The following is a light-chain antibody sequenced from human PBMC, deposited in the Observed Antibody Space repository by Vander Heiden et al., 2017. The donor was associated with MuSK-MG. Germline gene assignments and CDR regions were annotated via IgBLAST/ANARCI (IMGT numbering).Light chain of an antibody. J-gene: IGKJ5*01. CDR3: QQYRNSSSIT. CDR2: GAS. Sequence: EIVLTQSSGTLSLPPGERATLSCRASQSVSSSYLAWYQQEPGQAPRLISDGASCRATGIPDGVRVSGSGTDLNFTISRLEPEDVAVYVYQQYRNSSSITFGHGTQL. V-gene: IGKV3-20*01. CDR1: QSVSSSY.